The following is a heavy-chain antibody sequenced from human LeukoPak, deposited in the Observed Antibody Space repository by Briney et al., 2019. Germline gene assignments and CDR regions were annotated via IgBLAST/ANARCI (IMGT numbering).Heavy chain of an antibody. CDR1: GGSFSGYY. Sequence: PSETLSLTCAVYGGSFSGYYWSWIRQPPGKGLEWIGEINHSGSTNYNPSLNSRVTISVDRSKNQFSLRLTSVTAADTAVYYCARVRWDSSSSEDYWGQGTLVTVSS. D-gene: IGHD6-6*01. J-gene: IGHJ4*02. CDR3: ARVRWDSSSSEDY. CDR2: INHSGST. V-gene: IGHV4-34*01.